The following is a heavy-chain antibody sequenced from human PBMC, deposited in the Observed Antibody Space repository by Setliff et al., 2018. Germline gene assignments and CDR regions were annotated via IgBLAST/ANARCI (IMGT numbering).Heavy chain of an antibody. CDR1: GGSFNNYP. J-gene: IGHJ6*02. V-gene: IGHV1-69*13. Sequence: SVKVSCKASGGSFNNYPISWVRQAPGHGLEWMGGIIPMFRTGKYAQRFQGRVTITADESTSTVYMELTSLRPEDTAVYYCARGKMDVVAAGGKYCAMDVWGQGTAVTVSS. D-gene: IGHD6-13*01. CDR3: ARGKMDVVAAGGKYCAMDV. CDR2: IIPMFRTG.